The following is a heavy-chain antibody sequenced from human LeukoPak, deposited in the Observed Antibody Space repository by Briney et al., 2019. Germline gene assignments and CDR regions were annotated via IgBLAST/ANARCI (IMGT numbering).Heavy chain of an antibody. D-gene: IGHD2-2*01. V-gene: IGHV3-30*04. CDR1: GFTSRSYA. CDR3: ARDLVVPAAIGYYYYGMDV. CDR2: ISYDGSNK. J-gene: IGHJ6*02. Sequence: GGSLRLSSAPSGFTSRSYAMHWVPQAPGTGRGGGAVISYDGSNKYYADSVKGRFTISRDNSKNTLYLQMNSLRAEDTAVYYCARDLVVPAAIGYYYYGMDVWGQGTTVTVSS.